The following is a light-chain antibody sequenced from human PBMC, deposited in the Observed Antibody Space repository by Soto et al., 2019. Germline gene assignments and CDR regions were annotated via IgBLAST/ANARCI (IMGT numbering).Light chain of an antibody. CDR2: DAS. J-gene: IGKJ4*01. Sequence: DIQMTQSPSALSASVGDRVTITCRASQSITKWLAWYQQKPGKAPRLLIYDASTLESGVPSRFSGSGSGTDFTLSISSLQPDDFATYYCQQYKNWPPVTFGGGTKVEIK. V-gene: IGKV1-5*01. CDR1: QSITKW. CDR3: QQYKNWPPVT.